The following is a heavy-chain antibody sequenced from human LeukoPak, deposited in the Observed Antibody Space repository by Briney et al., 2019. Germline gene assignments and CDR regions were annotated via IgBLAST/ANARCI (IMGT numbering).Heavy chain of an antibody. CDR3: AVEDDYGDPRWDY. Sequence: ASVKVSCKASGYTFTSYGISWVRQAPGQGLEWMGWIRTYNGNTNYAQKVQGRVSRTTDTSTSTAYMELRSLRSDDTAVYYCAVEDDYGDPRWDYWGQGTLVTVSS. J-gene: IGHJ4*02. D-gene: IGHD4-17*01. CDR2: IRTYNGNT. V-gene: IGHV1-18*01. CDR1: GYTFTSYG.